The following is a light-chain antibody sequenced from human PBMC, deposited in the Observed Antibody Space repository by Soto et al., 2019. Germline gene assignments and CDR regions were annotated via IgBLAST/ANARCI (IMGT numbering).Light chain of an antibody. J-gene: IGKJ1*01. Sequence: EIVFTQSPATLSLSPGERATLSCRASQSVSSRLAWYQRKPGQAPRLLIYGASSRATGIPDRFSGSGSGTDFTLTISRLETEDFAVYYCQQYGSSPTTVGQGTKGDIK. CDR3: QQYGSSPTT. V-gene: IGKV3-20*01. CDR1: QSVSSR. CDR2: GAS.